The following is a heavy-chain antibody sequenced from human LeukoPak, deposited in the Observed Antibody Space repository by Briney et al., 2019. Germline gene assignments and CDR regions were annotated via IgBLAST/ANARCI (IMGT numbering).Heavy chain of an antibody. Sequence: PPGGSLRLSCAASGFTFSSYWMSWVRQAPGKGLEWVANIKQDGSEKYYVDSVRGRFTISRDNAKNSLYLQMNSLRAEDTAVYYCARGPRGSYGLDYFDYWGQGTLVTVSS. CDR3: ARGPRGSYGLDYFDY. V-gene: IGHV3-7*03. D-gene: IGHD5-18*01. CDR1: GFTFSSYW. CDR2: IKQDGSEK. J-gene: IGHJ4*02.